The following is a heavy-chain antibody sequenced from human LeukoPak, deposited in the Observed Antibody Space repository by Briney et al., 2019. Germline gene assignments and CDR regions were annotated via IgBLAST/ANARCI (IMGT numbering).Heavy chain of an antibody. Sequence: GGSLRLSCAASVFTFSDYSMSWIRQAPGKGLEWVSYISGGGIIIYYADSVKGRFTISRDNAKNSLSLQMNSLRAEDTAGYYCARARDYYGAGDHSGQGTLVAVSS. D-gene: IGHD3-10*01. CDR2: ISGGGIII. CDR3: ARARDYYGAGDH. J-gene: IGHJ4*02. CDR1: VFTFSDYS. V-gene: IGHV3-11*01.